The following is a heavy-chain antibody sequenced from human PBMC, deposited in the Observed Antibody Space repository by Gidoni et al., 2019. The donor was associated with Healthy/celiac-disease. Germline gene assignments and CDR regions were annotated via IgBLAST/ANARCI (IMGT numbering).Heavy chain of an antibody. CDR1: GFTFSSYS. Sequence: EVQLVESGGGLVKPGGSLRLSCAPSGFTFSSYSMNWVRQAPGKGLEWVSSISSSSSYIYYADSVKGRFTISRDNAKNSLYLQMNSLRAEDTAVYYCARDGPGVFDYWGQGTLVTVSS. CDR3: ARDGPGVFDY. V-gene: IGHV3-21*01. D-gene: IGHD2-8*01. J-gene: IGHJ4*02. CDR2: ISSSSSYI.